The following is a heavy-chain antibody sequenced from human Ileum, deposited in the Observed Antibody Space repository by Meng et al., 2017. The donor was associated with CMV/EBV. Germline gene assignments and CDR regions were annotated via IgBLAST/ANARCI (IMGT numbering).Heavy chain of an antibody. V-gene: IGHV4-39*07. J-gene: IGHJ4*02. CDR2: IYYTEST. CDR1: GDSISSSSYY. CDR3: ARDQMQFYRSFSKGYFDY. Sequence: HQQLQAAGPGLVKPSETLSLTCTVSGDSISSSSYYWGWIRQSPGKGLEWIGTIYYTESTYYNPSLSSRVTMSLDTSTNQFSLQLTSVTAADTAIYYCARDQMQFYRSFSKGYFDYWGRGTLVTVSS. D-gene: IGHD6-19*01.